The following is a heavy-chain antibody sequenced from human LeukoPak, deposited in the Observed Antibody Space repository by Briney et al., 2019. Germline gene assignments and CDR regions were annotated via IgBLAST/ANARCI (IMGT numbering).Heavy chain of an antibody. D-gene: IGHD2-2*01. V-gene: IGHV3-66*01. CDR1: GFTVSSNY. CDR2: IYSGGST. J-gene: IGHJ6*02. CDR3: ARERRRYCSSTSCYRGPYYYYGMDV. Sequence: GGSLRLSCAASGFTVSSNYMSWVRQAPGKGLEWVSVIYSGGSTYYADSVKGRFTISRDNSKNTLYLHMNSLRAEDTAVYYCARERRRYCSSTSCYRGPYYYYGMDVWGQGTTVTVSS.